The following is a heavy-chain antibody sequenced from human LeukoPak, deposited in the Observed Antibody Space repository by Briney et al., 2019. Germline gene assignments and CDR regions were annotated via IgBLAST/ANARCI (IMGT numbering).Heavy chain of an antibody. D-gene: IGHD4-23*01. J-gene: IGHJ4*02. V-gene: IGHV3-48*02. CDR1: GFTFDDYG. Sequence: GGSLRLSCAASGFTFDDYGMHWVRRAPGKGLEWVSYIGTSSSTIYYADSVKVRFTISRDNAKNSLYLQMNSLRDEDTAVYYCARHDYGGNSGDNWGQGTLVTVSS. CDR2: IGTSSSTI. CDR3: ARHDYGGNSGDN.